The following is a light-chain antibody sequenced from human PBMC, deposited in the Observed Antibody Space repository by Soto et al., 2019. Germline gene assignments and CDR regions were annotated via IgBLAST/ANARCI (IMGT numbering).Light chain of an antibody. V-gene: IGKV1-5*03. CDR2: ATS. J-gene: IGKJ1*01. Sequence: DIHLTQSPSTLSASVGDRVTITCRASQSISILLAWYQQKPGKAPNLLIYATSTLETGVSSRFTRSGSCTEFTLTIRSLQPDDSATYYCQHYNDFSWTFGQGTKVEIK. CDR1: QSISIL. CDR3: QHYNDFSWT.